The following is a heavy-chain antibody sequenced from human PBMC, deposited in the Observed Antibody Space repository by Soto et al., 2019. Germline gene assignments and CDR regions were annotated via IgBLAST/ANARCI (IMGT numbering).Heavy chain of an antibody. CDR3: ARVPDR. CDR2: IYHSGST. V-gene: IGHV4-30-2*01. Sequence: SETLSLTFAVSGGSIISRGYSWSWIRQPPGKGLEWIGYIYHSGSTYYNPSLKSRVTISVDRSKNQFSLKLSSVTAADTAVYYCARVPDRWGQGTLVTVS. J-gene: IGHJ5*02. CDR1: GGSIISRGYS. D-gene: IGHD2-2*01.